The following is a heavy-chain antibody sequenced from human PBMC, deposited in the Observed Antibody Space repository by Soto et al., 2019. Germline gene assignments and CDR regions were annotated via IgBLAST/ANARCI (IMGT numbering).Heavy chain of an antibody. J-gene: IGHJ5*02. CDR3: ARRAAVSPFDP. CDR2: IYYSGST. Sequence: QVQLQESGPGLVKPSETLSLTCTVSGGSISSYYWSWIRQPPGKGLEWIGYIYYSGSTNYNPSLKSRVTISVDTSKNQFSLKLSSVTAADTAVYYCARRAAVSPFDPWGQGTLVTVSS. D-gene: IGHD6-13*01. V-gene: IGHV4-59*08. CDR1: GGSISSYY.